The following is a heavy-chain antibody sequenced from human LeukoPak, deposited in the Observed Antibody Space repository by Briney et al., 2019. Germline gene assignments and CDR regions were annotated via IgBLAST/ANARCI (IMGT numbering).Heavy chain of an antibody. CDR2: ISSNGGST. V-gene: IGHV3-64*02. Sequence: GGSLRLSCAASGFTFSSYAMHWVRQAPGKGLEYVSAISSNGGSTFYADSVKGRFTISRDNSKNTLYLQMGSLRSEDMAVYYCARAFGAENFDYWGQGNRVSVSS. CDR3: ARAFGAENFDY. CDR1: GFTFSSYA. J-gene: IGHJ4*02. D-gene: IGHD1-26*01.